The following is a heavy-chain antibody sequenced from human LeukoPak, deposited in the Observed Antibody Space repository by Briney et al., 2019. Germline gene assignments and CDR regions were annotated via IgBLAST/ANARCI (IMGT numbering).Heavy chain of an antibody. CDR1: GGSISGSSYY. D-gene: IGHD4-23*01. Sequence: SETLSLTCTVSGGSISGSSYYWSWIRQPPGKGLEWIGYIFYTGSTNYNPSLKSRVTISVLTSKNRFSLKLSSVTAADTAVYYCATLTGGDDAFDIWGQGTMVIVSS. J-gene: IGHJ3*02. CDR3: ATLTGGDDAFDI. V-gene: IGHV4-61*01. CDR2: IFYTGST.